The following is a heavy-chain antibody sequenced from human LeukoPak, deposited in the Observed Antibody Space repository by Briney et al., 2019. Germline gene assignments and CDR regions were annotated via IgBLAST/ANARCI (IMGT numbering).Heavy chain of an antibody. J-gene: IGHJ6*03. CDR3: ARGRHDITMIVVVMTSVSYYLDV. V-gene: IGHV4-34*01. CDR1: GGSFSGYH. CDR2: INPSGST. D-gene: IGHD3-22*01. Sequence: SETLSLTCAVYGGSFSGYHWTWIRQSPGKGLEWIGDINPSGSTYYNPSLKSRLTISVDTSKNQFSLKLSSVTAADTAVYYCARGRHDITMIVVVMTSVSYYLDVWGQGTMVTVS.